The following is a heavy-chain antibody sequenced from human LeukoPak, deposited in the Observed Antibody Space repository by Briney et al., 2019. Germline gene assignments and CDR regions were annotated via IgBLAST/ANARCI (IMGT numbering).Heavy chain of an antibody. Sequence: SETLSLTCTVSGGSISSYYWSWIRQPAGKGLEWIGRIYASGSTNYNPSLKSRDTMSVDTSKSQYSLKLISVTAADTAVYYCARDPRGIVGANHNWFDPWGREPWSPSPQ. J-gene: IGHJ5*02. CDR3: ARDPRGIVGANHNWFDP. CDR1: GGSISSYY. CDR2: IYASGST. D-gene: IGHD1-26*01. V-gene: IGHV4-4*07.